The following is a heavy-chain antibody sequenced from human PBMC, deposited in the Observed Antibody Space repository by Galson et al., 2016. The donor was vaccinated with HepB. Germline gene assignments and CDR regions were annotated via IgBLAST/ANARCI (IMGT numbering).Heavy chain of an antibody. J-gene: IGHJ4*02. CDR2: ISGGGDSR. V-gene: IGHV3-23*01. D-gene: IGHD6-13*01. Sequence: SLRLSCAASGFTFSNYAMSWVRQAPGKGQEWVSGISGGGDSRYYADSVKGRFTIFRDNSKNKNTLYLQMNSLRAEDTAIYYCATSHSSIWPYYFDYWGQGTLVTVSS. CDR1: GFTFSNYA. CDR3: ATSHSSIWPYYFDY.